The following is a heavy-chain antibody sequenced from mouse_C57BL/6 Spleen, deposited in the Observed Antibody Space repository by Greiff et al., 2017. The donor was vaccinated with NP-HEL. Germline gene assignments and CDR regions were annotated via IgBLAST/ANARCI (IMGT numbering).Heavy chain of an antibody. J-gene: IGHJ4*01. CDR2: ISDGGSYT. D-gene: IGHD1-1*01. Sequence: EVKVVESGGGLVKPGGSLKLSCAASGFTFSSYAMSWVRQTPEKRLEWVATISDGGSYTYYPDNVKGRFTISRDNAKNNLYLQMSHLKSEDTAMYYCARDLYYEAIRYAMDYWGQGTSVTVSS. CDR3: ARDLYYEAIRYAMDY. V-gene: IGHV5-4*01. CDR1: GFTFSSYA.